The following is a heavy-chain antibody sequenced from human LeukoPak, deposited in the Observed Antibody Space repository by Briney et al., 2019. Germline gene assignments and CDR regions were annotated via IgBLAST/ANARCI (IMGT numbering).Heavy chain of an antibody. CDR2: ISYHGKNK. J-gene: IGHJ4*02. Sequence: GGSLRLSCGASGFIFNTSAMHWVRQAPGKGLEWVAVISYHGKNKYYAESARGRFTISRDNSKNTLYLQMNSLNTEDTAVYYCARDFDYWGQGTLVTVSS. CDR1: GFIFNTSA. CDR3: ARDFDY. V-gene: IGHV3-30*04.